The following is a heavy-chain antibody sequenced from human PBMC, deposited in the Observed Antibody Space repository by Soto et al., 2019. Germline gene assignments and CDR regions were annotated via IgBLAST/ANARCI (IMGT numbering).Heavy chain of an antibody. V-gene: IGHV3-30*18. CDR1: GFTFSSYG. Sequence: AGGSLRLSCAASGFTFSSYGMHWVRQAPGKGLEWVAVISYDGSNKYYADSVKGRFTISRDNSKNTLYLQMNSLRAEDTAVYYCAKDRESSSWYGYYYGMDVWGQGTTVTVSS. J-gene: IGHJ6*02. CDR2: ISYDGSNK. D-gene: IGHD6-13*01. CDR3: AKDRESSSWYGYYYGMDV.